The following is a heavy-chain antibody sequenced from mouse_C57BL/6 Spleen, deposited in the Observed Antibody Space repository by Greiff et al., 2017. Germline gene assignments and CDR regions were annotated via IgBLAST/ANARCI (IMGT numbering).Heavy chain of an antibody. CDR1: GYTFTSYW. V-gene: IGHV1-55*01. J-gene: IGHJ3*01. CDR2: IYPGSGST. CDR3: ARDYYYGSSLFAY. Sequence: QVQLQQPGAELVKPGASVKMSCKASGYTFTSYWITWVKQRPGQGLEWIGDIYPGSGSTNYNEKFKSKATLTVDTSSSTAYMQLSSLTSANSAVYYCARDYYYGSSLFAYWGQGTLVTVSA. D-gene: IGHD1-1*01.